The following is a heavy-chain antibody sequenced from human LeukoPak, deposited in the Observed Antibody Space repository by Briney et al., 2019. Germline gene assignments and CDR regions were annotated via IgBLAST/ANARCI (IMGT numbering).Heavy chain of an antibody. CDR2: INHSGST. J-gene: IGHJ4*02. Sequence: PSETLSLTCAVYGGSFSGYYWSWIRQPPGKGLEWIGEINHSGSTNYNPSLKSRVTISVDTSKNQFSLKLSSVTAADTAVYYCARVLGWLRHGRAPFDYWGQGTLVTVSS. CDR1: GGSFSGYY. D-gene: IGHD5-12*01. CDR3: ARVLGWLRHGRAPFDY. V-gene: IGHV4-34*01.